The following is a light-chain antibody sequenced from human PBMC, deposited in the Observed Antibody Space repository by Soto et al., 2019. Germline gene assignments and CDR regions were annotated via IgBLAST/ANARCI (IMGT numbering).Light chain of an antibody. V-gene: IGKV3-20*01. J-gene: IGKJ1*01. CDR1: QSLTSSY. CDR2: GVS. CDR3: QHYGYSLWT. Sequence: ELVLTQSPGTLSLSPGEPATLSCRASQSLTSSYLAWYQQRPGQAPSLLIYGVSSRATGIPDRFSGSGSGTDFNLTITRLETEDFAVYECQHYGYSLWTFGQGTKVDIK.